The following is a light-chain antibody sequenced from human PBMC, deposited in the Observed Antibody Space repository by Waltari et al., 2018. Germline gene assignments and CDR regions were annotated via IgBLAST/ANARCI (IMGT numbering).Light chain of an antibody. V-gene: IGLV1-51*02. CDR3: GTWDSSLHSGV. CDR1: SSTNGYHY. Sequence: QSVLTQPPSVSAAPGQKITISCSGSSSTNGYHYVSRYQQLPGTAPKLLISENNKRPSGIPDRFSGSKSGTSATLGITGLQTGDEADYYCGTWDSSLHSGVFGGGTKLTVL. J-gene: IGLJ3*02. CDR2: ENN.